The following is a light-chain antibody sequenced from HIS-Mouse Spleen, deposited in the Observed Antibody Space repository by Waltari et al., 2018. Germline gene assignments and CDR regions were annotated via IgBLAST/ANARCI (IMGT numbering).Light chain of an antibody. CDR3: SSYTSSSTLVV. CDR2: DVS. V-gene: IGLV2-14*03. Sequence: QSALTPPASVSGSPGQSITISCTGTSSAAGGSNYVSWYQQHPGKAPKLMIYDVSNRPSGVSNRFSGSKSGNTASLTISGLQAEDEADYYCSSYTSSSTLVVFGGGTKLTVL. CDR1: SSAAGGSNY. J-gene: IGLJ2*01.